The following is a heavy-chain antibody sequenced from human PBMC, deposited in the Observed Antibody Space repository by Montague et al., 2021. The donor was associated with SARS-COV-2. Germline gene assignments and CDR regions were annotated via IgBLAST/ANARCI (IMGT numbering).Heavy chain of an antibody. V-gene: IGHV3-7*03. J-gene: IGHJ4*02. Sequence: SLRLSCAASGFSYTIHYMSWVRQAPGKGLQWIANIIREGTGTYYADSVRGRFIVSRDNAKKSMTLEMHSLTVDDTAVYYCVREVWCSFDLWGQGAPVTVSS. CDR3: VREVWCSFDL. CDR2: IIREGTGT. D-gene: IGHD2-8*01. CDR1: GFSYTIHY.